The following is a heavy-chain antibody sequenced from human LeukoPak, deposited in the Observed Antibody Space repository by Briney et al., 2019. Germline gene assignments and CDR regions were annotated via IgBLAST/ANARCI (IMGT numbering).Heavy chain of an antibody. CDR3: ARDIGSEDDSSGYYGFDY. CDR1: GFTFSSYS. V-gene: IGHV3-21*01. Sequence: GGSLRLSCAASGFTFSSYSMNWVRQAPGKGLEWVSSISSSSSYIYYADSVKGRFTISRDNAKNSLYLQMNSLRAEDTAVYYCARDIGSEDDSSGYYGFDYWGQGTLVTVSS. D-gene: IGHD3-22*01. J-gene: IGHJ4*02. CDR2: ISSSSSYI.